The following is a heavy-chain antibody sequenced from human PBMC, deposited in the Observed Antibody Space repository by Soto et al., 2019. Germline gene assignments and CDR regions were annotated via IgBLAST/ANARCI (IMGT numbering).Heavy chain of an antibody. CDR1: GYTFTSYA. CDR2: INAGNGNT. CDR3: ARTSGSYFSDY. J-gene: IGHJ4*01. D-gene: IGHD3-3*01. Sequence: QVQLVQSGAEVKKPGASVKVSCKASGYTFTSYAMHWVRQAPGQRLEWMGWINAGNGNTKYSQKFQGSVTSTRDAAASPAYMEPSSLRSEDTAVYYCARTSGSYFSDYWGHGTLVTVSS. V-gene: IGHV1-3*01.